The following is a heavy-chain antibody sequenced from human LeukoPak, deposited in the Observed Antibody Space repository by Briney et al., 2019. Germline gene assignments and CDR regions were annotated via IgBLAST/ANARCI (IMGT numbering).Heavy chain of an antibody. CDR1: GGSFSGYY. CDR3: ARVYAVTTFSWFDP. Sequence: SETLSLTCAVYGGSFSGYYWSWIRQPPGKGLEWIGEISHSGSTNYNPSLKSRVTISVDTSKNQFSLKLSSVTAADTAVYYCARVYAVTTFSWFDPWGQGTLVTVSS. V-gene: IGHV4-34*01. CDR2: ISHSGST. D-gene: IGHD4-11*01. J-gene: IGHJ5*02.